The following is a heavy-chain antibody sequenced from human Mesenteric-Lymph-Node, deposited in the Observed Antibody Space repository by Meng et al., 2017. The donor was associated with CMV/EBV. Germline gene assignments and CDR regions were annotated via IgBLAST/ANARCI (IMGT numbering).Heavy chain of an antibody. D-gene: IGHD6-13*01. CDR1: GFIFDDYG. CDR3: ARVDSSHYYGMDV. CDR2: INWNGEST. Sequence: GESLKISCAASGFIFDDYGMSWVRQGPGKGLEWVSSINWNGESTGYADSVKGRFTISRDNAKNSLYLQMNSLRAEDTALYYCARVDSSHYYGMDVWGQGTMVTVSS. J-gene: IGHJ6*02. V-gene: IGHV3-20*04.